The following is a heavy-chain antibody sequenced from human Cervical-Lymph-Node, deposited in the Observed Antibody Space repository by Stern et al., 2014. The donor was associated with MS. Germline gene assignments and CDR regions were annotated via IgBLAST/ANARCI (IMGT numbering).Heavy chain of an antibody. J-gene: IGHJ4*02. V-gene: IGHV1-2*02. CDR1: GYSFTAYF. D-gene: IGHD1-26*01. CDR2: ISTDTGGS. CDR3: ARDRGSHSDY. Sequence: QVQLVESGAEVKKPGASVKVSCKASGYSFTAYFIHWVRQAPGQGLAWMVWISTDTGGSNNAQSFQVRVTMTRDTSISTTYRELSRLRSDDTAVYYCARDRGSHSDYWGQGTLVTVSS.